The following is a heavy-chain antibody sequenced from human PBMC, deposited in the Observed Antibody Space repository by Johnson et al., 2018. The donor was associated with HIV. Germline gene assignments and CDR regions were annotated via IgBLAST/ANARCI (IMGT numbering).Heavy chain of an antibody. Sequence: QMQLVESGGGLVQPGESLRLSCVASGFTFSQYAMHWVRQAPGKGLEWVAVISYDGSNKYYADSVKGRFTISRDNSKNTLYLQMNSLRVEDTAVYYCAKGLGRYYEAFDIWGQGTMVTVSS. CDR2: ISYDGSNK. D-gene: IGHD1-26*01. CDR3: AKGLGRYYEAFDI. J-gene: IGHJ3*02. CDR1: GFTFSQYA. V-gene: IGHV3-30-3*01.